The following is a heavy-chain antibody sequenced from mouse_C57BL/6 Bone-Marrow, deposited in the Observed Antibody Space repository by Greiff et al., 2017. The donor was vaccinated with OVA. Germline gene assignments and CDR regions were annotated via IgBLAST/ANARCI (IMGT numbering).Heavy chain of an antibody. CDR3: ARGRINYYGSSLWYFDV. V-gene: IGHV1-26*01. CDR1: GYTFTDYY. D-gene: IGHD1-1*01. CDR2: INPNNGGT. Sequence: EVQLQQSGPELVKPGASVKISCKASGYTFTDYYMNWVKQSHGKSLEWIGDINPNNGGTSYNQKFKGKATLTVDKSSSTAYMELRSLTSEDSAVYYCARGRINYYGSSLWYFDVWGTGTTVTVSS. J-gene: IGHJ1*03.